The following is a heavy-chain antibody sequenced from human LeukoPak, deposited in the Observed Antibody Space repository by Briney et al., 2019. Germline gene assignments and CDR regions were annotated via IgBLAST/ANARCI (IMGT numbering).Heavy chain of an antibody. Sequence: SETLSLTCTVSGGSISSYYWSWIRQPPGKGLEWIGYIYYSGSTNYNPSLKSRVTISVGTSKNQFSLKLSSVTAADTAVYYCARSANPPHFDYWGQGTLVTVSS. V-gene: IGHV4-59*01. J-gene: IGHJ4*02. CDR2: IYYSGST. CDR1: GGSISSYY. CDR3: ARSANPPHFDY.